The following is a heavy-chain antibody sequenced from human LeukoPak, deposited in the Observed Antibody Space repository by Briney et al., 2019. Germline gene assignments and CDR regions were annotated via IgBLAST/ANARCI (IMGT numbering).Heavy chain of an antibody. J-gene: IGHJ2*01. CDR1: GGSISSSSYY. D-gene: IGHD4-17*01. Sequence: SETLSLTCTVSGGSISSSSYYWGWIRQPPGKGLEWIGSIYYSGSTNYNPSLKSRVTISVDTSKNQFSLKLSSVTAADTAVYYCARGVNDYGDYWYFDLWGRGTLVTVSS. V-gene: IGHV4-39*07. CDR3: ARGVNDYGDYWYFDL. CDR2: IYYSGST.